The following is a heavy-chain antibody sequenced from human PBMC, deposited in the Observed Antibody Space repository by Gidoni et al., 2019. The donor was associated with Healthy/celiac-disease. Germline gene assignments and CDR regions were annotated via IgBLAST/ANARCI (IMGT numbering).Heavy chain of an antibody. D-gene: IGHD6-13*01. CDR2: IIPIFGTA. V-gene: IGHV1-69*01. CDR1: GGTFSSYA. Sequence: QVQLVQSGAEVKKPGSSVKVSCTASGGTFSSYAISWVRQAPGQGLEWMGGIIPIFGTANYAQKFQGRVTITADESTSTAYMELSSLRSEDTAVYYCARGIAAAKKGAEYFQHWGQGTLVTVSS. J-gene: IGHJ1*01. CDR3: ARGIAAAKKGAEYFQH.